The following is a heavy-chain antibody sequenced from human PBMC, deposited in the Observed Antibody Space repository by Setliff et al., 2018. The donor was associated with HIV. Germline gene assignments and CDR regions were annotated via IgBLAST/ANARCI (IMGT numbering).Heavy chain of an antibody. CDR2: ISAYNGNT. Sequence: ASVKVSCKASGYTFTSYDISWVRQAPGQGLEWMGWISAYNGNTNYAQKLQGRVTMTTDTSTSTAYMELRSLRSDDTAVYYCAREIGGYYDSSGYYPPTDYYCGMDVWGQGTTVTVSS. CDR1: GYTFTSYD. D-gene: IGHD3-22*01. J-gene: IGHJ6*02. CDR3: AREIGGYYDSSGYYPPTDYYCGMDV. V-gene: IGHV1-18*01.